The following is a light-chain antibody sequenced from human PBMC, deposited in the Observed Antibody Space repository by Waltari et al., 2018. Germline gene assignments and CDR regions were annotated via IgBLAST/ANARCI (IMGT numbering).Light chain of an antibody. Sequence: DIQMTQSPSSLSASVGDRVTITCRASQSISSYLNWYQQKPGKAPKLLIYAASSLQSGVPSRLSGSGSGTDFTLTISSLQPEDFATYYCQQSYTTPPHTFAQGTKLEIK. V-gene: IGKV1-39*01. CDR1: QSISSY. J-gene: IGKJ2*01. CDR2: AAS. CDR3: QQSYTTPPHT.